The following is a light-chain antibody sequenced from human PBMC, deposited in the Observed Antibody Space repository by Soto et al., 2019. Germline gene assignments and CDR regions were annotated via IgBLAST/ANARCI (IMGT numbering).Light chain of an antibody. J-gene: IGKJ1*01. CDR2: ETS. CDR1: PSVTASY. V-gene: IGKV3-20*01. CDR3: QQYGDSPA. Sequence: IVLPQCPGTQPLSPGGRATPSSRGGPSVTASYFAWYQQKPGQPPRHLTYETSSRHTGTADRFHGSGSGTGFTLTFSRLEPEDFAVYYFQQYGDSPAFGEETKVDI.